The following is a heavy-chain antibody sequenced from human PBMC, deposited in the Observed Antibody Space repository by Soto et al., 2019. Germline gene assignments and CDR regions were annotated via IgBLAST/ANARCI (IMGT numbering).Heavy chain of an antibody. CDR3: AGGIAARPLGY. Sequence: SETLSLTCTVSGVSISGSISSYYWSWIRQPPGKGLEWIGYIYRSGSTKYNPSLKSRVTISLDTSKNQFSLRMTSVTAADTAVYYCAGGIAARPLGYWGQGTLVTVSS. V-gene: IGHV4-61*01. CDR1: GVSISGSISSYY. J-gene: IGHJ4*02. CDR2: IYRSGST. D-gene: IGHD6-6*01.